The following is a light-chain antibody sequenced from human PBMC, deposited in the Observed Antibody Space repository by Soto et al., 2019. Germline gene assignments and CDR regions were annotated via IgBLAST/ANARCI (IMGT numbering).Light chain of an antibody. CDR3: QQYNNWPLT. CDR1: QTISSN. Sequence: DILMTQSPATLSVSPGEGATLSCRASQTISSNLAWYQQKPGQVPRLLMYGASTRATGIPARFSGSGSGTEFTHTISSLQSEDFAVYYCQQYNNWPLTFGQGTNVDIK. CDR2: GAS. J-gene: IGKJ1*01. V-gene: IGKV3-15*01.